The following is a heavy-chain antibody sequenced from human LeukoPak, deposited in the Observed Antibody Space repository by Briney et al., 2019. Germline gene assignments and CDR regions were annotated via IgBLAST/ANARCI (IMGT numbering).Heavy chain of an antibody. Sequence: SETLSLTCTVSGGSISSSSYYWGWIRQPPGKGLELIGSIYYSGSTYYNPSLKSRVTISVDTSKNQFSLKLSSVTAADTAVYYCARRLVSSWADAFDIWGQGTMVTVSS. CDR1: GGSISSSSYY. CDR2: IYYSGST. D-gene: IGHD6-13*01. J-gene: IGHJ3*02. V-gene: IGHV4-39*07. CDR3: ARRLVSSWADAFDI.